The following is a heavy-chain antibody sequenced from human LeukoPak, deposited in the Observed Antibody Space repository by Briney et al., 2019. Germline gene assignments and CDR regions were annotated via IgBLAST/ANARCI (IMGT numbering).Heavy chain of an antibody. CDR2: IRYDGSNK. Sequence: GGSLRLSCAASGFTFSSYGMHWVRQAPGKGLEGVAFIRYDGSNKYYADSVKGRFTISRDNSKNTLYLQMNSLRAEDTAVYYCAKDLEQWLAHYFDYWGQGTLVTVSS. CDR3: AKDLEQWLAHYFDY. J-gene: IGHJ4*02. V-gene: IGHV3-30*02. D-gene: IGHD6-19*01. CDR1: GFTFSSYG.